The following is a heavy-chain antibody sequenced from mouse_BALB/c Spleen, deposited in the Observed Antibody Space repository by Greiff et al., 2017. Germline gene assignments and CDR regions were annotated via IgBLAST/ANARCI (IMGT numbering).Heavy chain of an antibody. J-gene: IGHJ2*01. V-gene: IGHV2-4-1*01. CDR3: ARNYYGYDGYYFDY. D-gene: IGHD2-2*01. CDR2: IWSGGST. Sequence: VQLQQSGPGLVQPSQSLSITCTASGFSFTSYGVHWVRQSPGKGLEWLGVIWSGGSTDYNAAFISRLSISKYNSKSQVFFKMNSLQADDTAIYYCARNYYGYDGYYFDYWGQGTTLTVSS. CDR1: GFSFTSYG.